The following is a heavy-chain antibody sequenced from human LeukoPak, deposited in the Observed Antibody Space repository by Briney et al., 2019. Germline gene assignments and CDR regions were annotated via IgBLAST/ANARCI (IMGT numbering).Heavy chain of an antibody. J-gene: IGHJ4*02. Sequence: PGGSLRLSCAASGFTFSSYEMSWVRQAPGKGLEWVSYITSSGGTIYYADSVKGRFTISRDNAKNSLYLQMNSLRAEDTAVYFCARAQTYAYFNFWGQGTLVTVSS. D-gene: IGHD3-16*01. CDR1: GFTFSSYE. CDR3: ARAQTYAYFNF. CDR2: ITSSGGTI. V-gene: IGHV3-48*03.